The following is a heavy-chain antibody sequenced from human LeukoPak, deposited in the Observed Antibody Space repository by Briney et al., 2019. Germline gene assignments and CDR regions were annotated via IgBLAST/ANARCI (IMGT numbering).Heavy chain of an antibody. CDR2: ISSSGSTI. CDR1: GFTFSSYE. Sequence: SGGSLRLSCAASGFTFSSYEMNWVRQAPGKGLEWVSYISSSGSTIYYADSVKGRFTISRDNAKNSLYLQMNSLRAEDTAVYYCARDGEYYDFWSGYLGATIKNNWFDPWGQGTLVTVSS. D-gene: IGHD3-3*01. CDR3: ARDGEYYDFWSGYLGATIKNNWFDP. V-gene: IGHV3-48*03. J-gene: IGHJ5*02.